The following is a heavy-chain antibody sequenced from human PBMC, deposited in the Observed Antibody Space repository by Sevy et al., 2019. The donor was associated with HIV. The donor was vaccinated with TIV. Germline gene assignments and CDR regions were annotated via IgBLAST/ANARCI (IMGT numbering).Heavy chain of an antibody. J-gene: IGHJ4*02. Sequence: GGSLRLSCAAFGFSFRRYAMHWLRQAPGKGLESVAVISYDASNEYHADSVKGRFTISRDNSKNTLYLQMNSLRVEDTAIYYCARDGGGEYFDYWGQGTLVTVSS. CDR2: ISYDASNE. CDR3: ARDGGGEYFDY. CDR1: GFSFRRYA. D-gene: IGHD2-15*01. V-gene: IGHV3-30*04.